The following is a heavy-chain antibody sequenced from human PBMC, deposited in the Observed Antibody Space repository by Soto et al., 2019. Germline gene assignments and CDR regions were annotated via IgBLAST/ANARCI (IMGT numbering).Heavy chain of an antibody. CDR1: GYTFTGFY. D-gene: IGHD4-17*01. CDR3: ASGGSTVTREFDY. Sequence: QVQLVQSGAEVKKPGASVKVSCKASGYTFTGFYMHWVRQAPGQGLEWMGWINPNSGDTEYAQNFQGWVNLTRDTSIGTAYMELNRLKSDDTAVYYCASGGSTVTREFDYWGQGTLVSVSS. J-gene: IGHJ4*02. V-gene: IGHV1-2*04. CDR2: INPNSGDT.